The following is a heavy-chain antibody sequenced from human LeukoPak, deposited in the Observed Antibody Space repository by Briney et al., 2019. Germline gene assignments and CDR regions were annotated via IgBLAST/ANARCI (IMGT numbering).Heavy chain of an antibody. J-gene: IGHJ4*02. V-gene: IGHV3-23*01. CDR1: GFTFRTYA. Sequence: GGSLRLSCAASGFTFRTYAMSWVRQAPGKGLEWISTITGSGGSTYYTDSVKGRFTVSRDNSKNTLFLQMDSLRAEDTAVYYCAKDPADYRGWFDYWGQGILVTVSS. D-gene: IGHD4-11*01. CDR2: ITGSGGST. CDR3: AKDPADYRGWFDY.